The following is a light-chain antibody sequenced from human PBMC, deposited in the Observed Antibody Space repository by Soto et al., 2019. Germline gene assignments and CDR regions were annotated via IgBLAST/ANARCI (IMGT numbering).Light chain of an antibody. Sequence: EIVLTQSPATLSLSPGERATLSCRASQSVSSYLAWYQQKPGQAPRLLIYVASNGATGIPARFSGSGSGTDFTLTISSLEPEDFAVYYCQQRSNWPPITFGQGTRLEIK. J-gene: IGKJ5*01. V-gene: IGKV3-11*01. CDR1: QSVSSY. CDR3: QQRSNWPPIT. CDR2: VAS.